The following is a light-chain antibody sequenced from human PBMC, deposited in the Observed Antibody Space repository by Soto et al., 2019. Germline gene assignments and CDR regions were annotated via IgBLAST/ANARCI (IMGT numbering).Light chain of an antibody. CDR2: GAS. V-gene: IGKV1-39*01. CDR3: QQSFITPPLT. Sequence: DIQMTQSPSSLSASIGDRITITCRASQSISTYLNWYQQKPGKALRLLIYGASTLQNGVPSRFSGSGSATDYTLTISSLQPEDFATYYCQQSFITPPLTFGGGTKVEMK. J-gene: IGKJ4*01. CDR1: QSISTY.